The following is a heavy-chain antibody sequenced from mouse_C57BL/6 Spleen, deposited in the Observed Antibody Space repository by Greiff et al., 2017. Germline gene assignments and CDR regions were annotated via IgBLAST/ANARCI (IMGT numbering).Heavy chain of an antibody. CDR3: ARGSTVVHWYFDV. D-gene: IGHD1-1*01. CDR1: GYTFTSYW. Sequence: QVQLQQPGAELVKPGASVKLSCKASGYTFTSYWMQWVKQRPGQGLEWIGEIDPSDSYTTYNQKFKGKATLTVDTSSSTAYMQLSSLTSEDSAVYYCARGSTVVHWYFDVWGTGTTVTVSS. J-gene: IGHJ1*03. CDR2: IDPSDSYT. V-gene: IGHV1-50*01.